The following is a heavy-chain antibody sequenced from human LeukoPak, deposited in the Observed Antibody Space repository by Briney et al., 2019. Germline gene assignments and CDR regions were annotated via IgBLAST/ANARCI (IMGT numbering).Heavy chain of an antibody. V-gene: IGHV4-59*11. CDR3: ARGRILSGPVGFDP. CDR2: IYYSGST. D-gene: IGHD2-15*01. CDR1: GGSISSHY. Sequence: PSETLSLTCTVSGGSISSHYWSWIRQPPGKGLEWRGYIYYSGSTNHNPSLKSRVTISVDTSKNQFSLKLSSVTAADTAVYYCARGRILSGPVGFDPWGQGTLVTVSS. J-gene: IGHJ5*02.